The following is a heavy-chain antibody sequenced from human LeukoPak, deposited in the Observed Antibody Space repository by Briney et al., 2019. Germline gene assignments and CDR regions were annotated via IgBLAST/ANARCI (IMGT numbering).Heavy chain of an antibody. V-gene: IGHV1-46*01. CDR2: INPSGGSR. D-gene: IGHD2-15*01. CDR3: ASGLRGGGSDYYGMDV. CDR1: GYTFTSYY. Sequence: GASVKVSCKASGYTFTSYYMHRVRQAPGQGLEWMGIINPSGGSRSYAQNFQGSVTMTRDTSTSTVYMELSSLRSEDTAVYYCASGLRGGGSDYYGMDVWGQGTTVTVSS. J-gene: IGHJ6*02.